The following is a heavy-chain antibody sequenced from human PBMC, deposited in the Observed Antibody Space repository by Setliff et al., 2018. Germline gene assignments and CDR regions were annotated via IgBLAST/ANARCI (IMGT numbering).Heavy chain of an antibody. CDR1: GYSFTVFG. CDR3: ARDRKEIVVKPPAASLDY. J-gene: IGHJ4*02. Sequence: ASVKVSCKTSGYSFTVFGISWVRQAPGQGLEWMGWISPYYGNTNYAQQFQGRVTMTTDTSTTTAYMELTSLRSDDTAVYYCARDRKEIVVKPPAASLDYWGQGTQVTVSS. CDR2: ISPYYGNT. V-gene: IGHV1-18*01. D-gene: IGHD2-2*01.